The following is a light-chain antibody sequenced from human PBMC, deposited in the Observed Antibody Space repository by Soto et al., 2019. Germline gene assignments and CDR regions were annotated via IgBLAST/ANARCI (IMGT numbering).Light chain of an antibody. J-gene: IGLJ1*01. CDR2: EGT. V-gene: IGLV2-23*01. Sequence: QSALTQPASVSGSPGQSITISCTGTSSDVGSYNLVSWYQQHPGKAPKFMIYEGTKRPSGVSNRFSGSTSGNTASLTISGLQAEDEADYYCCSYAGITTVYVFGTGTKLTVL. CDR1: SSDVGSYNL. CDR3: CSYAGITTVYV.